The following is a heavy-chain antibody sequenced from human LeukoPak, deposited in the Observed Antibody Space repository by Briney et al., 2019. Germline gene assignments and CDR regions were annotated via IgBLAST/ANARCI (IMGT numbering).Heavy chain of an antibody. CDR2: IIPIFGTA. Sequence: SVKVSCKASGGTFSSYAISWVRQAPGQGLEWMGGIIPIFGTANYAQKFQGRVTITADESTSTAYMELSSLRSEDTAVYYCARASTVTTWVNLYYYYGMDVWGQGTTVTVSS. D-gene: IGHD4-17*01. V-gene: IGHV1-69*13. CDR1: GGTFSSYA. CDR3: ARASTVTTWVNLYYYYGMDV. J-gene: IGHJ6*02.